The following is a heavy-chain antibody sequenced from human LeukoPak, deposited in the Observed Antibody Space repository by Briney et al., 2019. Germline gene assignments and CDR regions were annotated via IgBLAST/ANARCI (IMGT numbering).Heavy chain of an antibody. J-gene: IGHJ4*02. Sequence: SETLSLTCTVSGASFSSSTYYWGWIRQSPGKGLEWIGSIYYSGSTYYNPSLKSRVTMSVDTSKNQFSLKLSSVTAADTAVYYCARHAGGITATGTRPLDYWGQGTLVTVSS. CDR3: ARHAGGITATGTRPLDY. D-gene: IGHD6-13*01. CDR1: GASFSSSTYY. V-gene: IGHV4-39*01. CDR2: IYYSGST.